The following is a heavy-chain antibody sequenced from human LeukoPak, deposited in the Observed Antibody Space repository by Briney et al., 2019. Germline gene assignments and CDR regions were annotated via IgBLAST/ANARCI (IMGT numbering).Heavy chain of an antibody. V-gene: IGHV1-2*02. CDR1: GYTFTGYY. CDR3: ERDHIRGYDYYD. D-gene: IGHD5-12*01. CDR2: INPNSGGT. J-gene: IGHJ4*02. Sequence: ASVKVSCKASGYTFTGYYIHWVRQAPGQGLESMVWINPNSGGTNYAQKFQGRVNMKRHTSIRTAYMELSRLRSDDTAVYYCERDHIRGYDYYDWGKGNLVTVSS.